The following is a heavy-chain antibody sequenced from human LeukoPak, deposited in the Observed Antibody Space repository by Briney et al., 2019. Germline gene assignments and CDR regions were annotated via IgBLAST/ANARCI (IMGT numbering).Heavy chain of an antibody. D-gene: IGHD4-17*01. CDR2: IYYSGST. CDR3: ARLGGGTTVTTFDY. V-gene: IGHV4-59*01. J-gene: IGHJ4*02. Sequence: SETRSLTCTVSGGSISSYYWSWIRQPPGKGLEWIGYIYYSGSTNYNPSLKSRVTISVDTSKNQFSLKLSSVTAADTAVYYCARLGGGTTVTTFDYWGQGTLVTVSS. CDR1: GGSISSYY.